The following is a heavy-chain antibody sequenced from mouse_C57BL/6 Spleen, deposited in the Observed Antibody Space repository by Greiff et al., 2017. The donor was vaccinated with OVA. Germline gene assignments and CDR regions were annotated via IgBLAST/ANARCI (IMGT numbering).Heavy chain of an antibody. CDR2: ISYSGST. Sequence: DVMLVESGPGMVKPSQSLSLTCTVTGYSITSGYDWHWIRHFPGNKLEWMGYISYSGSTNYNPSLKSRISITHDTSKNHFFLKLNSVTTEDTATYYCARGGGYDGAWFAYWGQGTLVTVSA. V-gene: IGHV3-1*01. CDR3: ARGGGYDGAWFAY. CDR1: GYSITSGYD. J-gene: IGHJ3*01. D-gene: IGHD2-2*01.